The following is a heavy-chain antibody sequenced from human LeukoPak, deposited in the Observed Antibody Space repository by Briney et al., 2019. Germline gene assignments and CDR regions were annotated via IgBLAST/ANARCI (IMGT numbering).Heavy chain of an antibody. CDR3: TTDQWPGLRFLEWLLNYYYYMDV. D-gene: IGHD3-3*01. CDR1: GFTFSNAW. CDR2: IKSKTDGGTT. V-gene: IGHV3-15*01. Sequence: GGSLRLSCAASGFTFSNAWMSWVRQAPGKGLEWVGRIKSKTDGGTTDYAAPVKGRFTISRDDSKNTLYLQMNHLNTEDTAVYYCTTDQWPGLRFLEWLLNYYYYMDVWGKGTTVAVSS. J-gene: IGHJ6*03.